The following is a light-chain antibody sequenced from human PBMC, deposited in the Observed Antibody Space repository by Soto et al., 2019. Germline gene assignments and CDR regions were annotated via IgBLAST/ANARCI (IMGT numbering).Light chain of an antibody. CDR2: DVT. V-gene: IGLV2-14*01. J-gene: IGLJ1*01. CDR1: SSDVGGYNY. CDR3: CSYTTSNTRQIV. Sequence: QSALTQPASVSGSPGQSITISCTRTSSDVGGYNYVSWYQQQPGKAPKFMIYDVTNRPSGVSNRFSGSKSGNTASLTISGLQAEDEADYYCCSYTTSNTRQIVFGTGT.